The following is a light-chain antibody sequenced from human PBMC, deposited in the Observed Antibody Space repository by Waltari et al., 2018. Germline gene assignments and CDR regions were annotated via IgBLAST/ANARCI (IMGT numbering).Light chain of an antibody. Sequence: DIVMTQSPLSLSVTPGEPAPISCRSSQSLLHSSGNTFLDWYLQKPGQSPQLLVYLVSNRASGVPDRFSGSGSGTDFTLKISRVEAEDVGVYVCMQARQTPWTFGQGTKVEIK. J-gene: IGKJ1*01. CDR2: LVS. CDR1: QSLLHSSGNTF. V-gene: IGKV2-28*01. CDR3: MQARQTPWT.